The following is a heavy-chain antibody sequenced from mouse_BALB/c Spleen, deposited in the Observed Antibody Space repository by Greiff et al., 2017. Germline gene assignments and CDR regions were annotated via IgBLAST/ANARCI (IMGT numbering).Heavy chain of an antibody. Sequence: VQRVESGPGLVAPSQSLSITCIVSGFSLTSYGVHWVRQPPGKGPEWLGVIWAGGSTNYNSALMSRLSISKDNSKSQVFLKMNSLQTDDTAMYYCAREHGKGWYFDVWGAGTTVTVSS. CDR1: GFSLTSYG. V-gene: IGHV2-9*02. J-gene: IGHJ1*01. CDR3: AREHGKGWYFDV. CDR2: IWAGGST. D-gene: IGHD2-1*01.